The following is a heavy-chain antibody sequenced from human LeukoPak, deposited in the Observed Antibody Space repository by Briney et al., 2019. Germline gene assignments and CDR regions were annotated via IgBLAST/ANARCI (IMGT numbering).Heavy chain of an antibody. CDR1: GFTLGDYA. Sequence: GGSLRLSCTASGFTLGDYAMSWVRQAPGKGLEGVGFIRSKAYGGTTEYAASVKGRFTISRDDSKSIAYLQMNSLKTEDTAVYYCTRDSVRWFGELFHFDYWGQGTLVTVSS. J-gene: IGHJ4*02. CDR3: TRDSVRWFGELFHFDY. CDR2: IRSKAYGGTT. D-gene: IGHD3-10*01. V-gene: IGHV3-49*04.